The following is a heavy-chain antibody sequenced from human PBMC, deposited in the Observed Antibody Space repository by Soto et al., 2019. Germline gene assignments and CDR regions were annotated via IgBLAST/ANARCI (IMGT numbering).Heavy chain of an antibody. CDR3: ASTELQYPYNWLDP. V-gene: IGHV1-18*01. D-gene: IGHD1-7*01. J-gene: IGHJ5*02. Sequence: ASVKVSCKASGYTFTSYAIIWVRQAPGQGLEWMGWISAYNGNTNYAQKLQGRVTMTTDTSTSTAYMELRTLRSDDTAVYYCASTELQYPYNWLDPWGQGTLVTVSS. CDR2: ISAYNGNT. CDR1: GYTFTSYA.